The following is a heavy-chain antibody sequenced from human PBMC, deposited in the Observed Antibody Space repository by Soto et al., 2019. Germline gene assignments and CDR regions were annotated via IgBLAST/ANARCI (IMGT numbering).Heavy chain of an antibody. D-gene: IGHD3-22*01. CDR3: ATSKTYYYDSSGYPGAFDI. Sequence: GGSLRLSCAASGFTFSGYGMHWVRQAPGKGLEWVAVISYDGSNKYYADSVKGRFTISRDNSKNTLYLQMNSLRAEDTAVYYCATSKTYYYDSSGYPGAFDIWGQGTRVTV. J-gene: IGHJ3*02. CDR2: ISYDGSNK. CDR1: GFTFSGYG. V-gene: IGHV3-30*03.